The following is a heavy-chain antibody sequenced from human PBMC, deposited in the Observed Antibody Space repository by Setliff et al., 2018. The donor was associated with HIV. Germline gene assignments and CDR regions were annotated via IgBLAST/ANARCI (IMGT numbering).Heavy chain of an antibody. CDR3: TRVTDRHTLTNFAY. CDR1: GFIFGDYS. Sequence: GGSLRLSCTASGFIFGDYSMTWVRQAPGKGLEWIGFIRNKAYGGTVQHAASVRGRVTISRDDSRSIAYLDMTSLKTDDTAVYYCTRVTDRHTLTNFAYWGQGALVTVSS. J-gene: IGHJ4*02. V-gene: IGHV3-49*04. CDR2: IRNKAYGGTV. D-gene: IGHD4-4*01.